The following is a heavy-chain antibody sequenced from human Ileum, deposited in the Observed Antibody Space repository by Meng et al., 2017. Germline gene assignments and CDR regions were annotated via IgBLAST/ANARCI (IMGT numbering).Heavy chain of an antibody. V-gene: IGHV4-59*08. CDR1: GASISSHY. J-gene: IGHJ5*02. D-gene: IGHD3-22*01. CDR3: ARLLDSSDWGWFDP. CDR2: IYYRGGA. Sequence: QVQLQESGPGLVKPSETLALTCSVSGASISSHYWTWIRQPPGKGLEYIGYIYYRGGASYNPSLRSRVTMSVDTSKNRFSLNLSSVTAADTAVYYCARLLDSSDWGWFDPWGQGTLVTVSS.